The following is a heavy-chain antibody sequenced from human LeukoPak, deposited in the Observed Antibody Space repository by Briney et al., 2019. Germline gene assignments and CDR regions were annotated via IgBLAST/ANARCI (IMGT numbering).Heavy chain of an antibody. J-gene: IGHJ6*03. CDR3: ARIDGPTVFTYYMDL. D-gene: IGHD3-16*01. Sequence: PGGSLRLSCATSGFSFNRRGMNWVRQPPGKGLEWVSYISPRSETIFYAESVQGRFAVSRDDAKGSLYLQMHTLRVEDTAVYYCARIDGPTVFTYYMDLWGKGTTVIVAS. CDR2: ISPRSETI. V-gene: IGHV3-48*04. CDR1: GFSFNRRG.